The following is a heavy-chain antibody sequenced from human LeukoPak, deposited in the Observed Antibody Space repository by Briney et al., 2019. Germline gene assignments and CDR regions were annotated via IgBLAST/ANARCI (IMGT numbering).Heavy chain of an antibody. CDR2: ISGSGATT. J-gene: IGHJ1*01. CDR1: GFIFTSYA. CDR3: VRDLT. Sequence: GGSLRLSCGASGFIFTSYAMSWVRHTPGKGLEWVSGISGSGATTYYADTVKGRLTISRDNSKNTVYLQMNSLRAEDTAVYYCVRDLTWGQGTLVTVSS. V-gene: IGHV3-23*01.